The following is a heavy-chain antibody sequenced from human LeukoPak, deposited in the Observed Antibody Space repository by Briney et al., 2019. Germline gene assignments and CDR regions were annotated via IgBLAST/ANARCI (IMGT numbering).Heavy chain of an antibody. CDR1: GGSISSYY. V-gene: IGHV4-59*08. CDR3: ARHNYGGNLD. J-gene: IGHJ4*02. CDR2: IYYSGST. Sequence: SETLSLTCTVSGGSISSYYWSWIRQPPGKGLEWIGYIYYSGSTYYNPSLKSRVTISVDTSKNQFSLKLSSVTAADTAVYYCARHNYGGNLDWGQGTLVTVSS. D-gene: IGHD4-23*01.